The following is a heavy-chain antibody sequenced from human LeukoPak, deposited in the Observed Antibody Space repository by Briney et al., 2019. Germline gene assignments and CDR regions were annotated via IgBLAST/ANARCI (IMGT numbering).Heavy chain of an antibody. V-gene: IGHV4-34*01. D-gene: IGHD3-10*01. CDR1: GGSFSGYY. CDR3: ARAPPPRIIWFGDLKVGAWFDP. J-gene: IGHJ5*02. CDR2: INHSGST. Sequence: SETLSLTCAVYGGSFSGYYWSWIRQPPGKGLEWIGEINHSGSTNYNPSPKSRVTISVDTSKNQFSLKLSSVTAADTAVYYCARAPPPRIIWFGDLKVGAWFDPWGQGTMVTVSS.